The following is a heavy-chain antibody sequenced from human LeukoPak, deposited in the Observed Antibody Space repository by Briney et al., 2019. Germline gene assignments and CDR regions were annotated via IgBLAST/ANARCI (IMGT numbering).Heavy chain of an antibody. CDR3: ARDWGYYYYYGMDV. D-gene: IGHD3-16*01. V-gene: IGHV3-21*01. J-gene: IGHJ6*02. CDR2: ISSSSYI. Sequence: GGSLRLSCAASGFTFSSYSMNWVRQAPGKGLEWVSSISSSSYIYYADSVKGRFTISRDNAKNSLYLQMNSLRAEDTAVYYCARDWGYYYYYGMDVWGRGTTVTVSS. CDR1: GFTFSSYS.